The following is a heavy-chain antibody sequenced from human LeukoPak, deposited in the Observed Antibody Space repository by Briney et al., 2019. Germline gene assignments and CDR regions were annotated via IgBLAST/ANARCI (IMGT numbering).Heavy chain of an antibody. CDR1: GFTFSSYW. D-gene: IGHD6-13*01. CDR3: ARSIAKGSYYYYYMDV. CDR2: INSDGSST. J-gene: IGHJ6*03. V-gene: IGHV3-74*01. Sequence: GGSLRLSCAASGFTFSSYWMHWVRQAPGKGLVWVSRINSDGSSTSYADSVKGRFTISRDNAKNSLYLQMNSLRAEDTAVYYCARSIAKGSYYYYYMDVWGKGTTVTVSS.